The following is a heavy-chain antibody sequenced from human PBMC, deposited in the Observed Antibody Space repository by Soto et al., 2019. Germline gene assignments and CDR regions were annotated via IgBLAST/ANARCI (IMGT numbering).Heavy chain of an antibody. Sequence: EVQLLESGGGLVQPGGSLRLSCAASGFTFSSYAMSWVRQAPGKGLEWVSAISGSGGSTYYADSVKGRFTISRDNSKNTLYLQMNSLRAEDTAVYYCAKAIPAANYYYYYGMDVWGQGTKVTVSS. CDR1: GFTFSSYA. CDR2: ISGSGGST. CDR3: AKAIPAANYYYYYGMDV. V-gene: IGHV3-23*01. J-gene: IGHJ6*02. D-gene: IGHD2-2*01.